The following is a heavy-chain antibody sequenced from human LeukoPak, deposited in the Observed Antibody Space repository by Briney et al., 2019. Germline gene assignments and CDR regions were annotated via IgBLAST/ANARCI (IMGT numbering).Heavy chain of an antibody. V-gene: IGHV1-2*02. D-gene: IGHD3-10*01. CDR1: GYTFTGYY. CDR2: INPNSGGT. J-gene: IGHJ4*02. Sequence: GASVNVSCKASGYTFTGYYMHWVRQAPGQGLEWMGWINPNSGGTNYAQKFQGRVTMTEDTSTDTAYMELSSLRSEDTAVYYCATRGEGRTYFDYWGQGTLVTVSS. CDR3: ATRGEGRTYFDY.